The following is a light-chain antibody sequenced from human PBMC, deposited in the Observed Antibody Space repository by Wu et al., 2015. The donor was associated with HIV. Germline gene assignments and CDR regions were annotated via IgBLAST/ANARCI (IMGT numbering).Light chain of an antibody. CDR1: QSVGTS. J-gene: IGKJ4*01. V-gene: IGKV3-11*01. Sequence: EIVLTQSPATLSLSPGERAILSCRASQSVGTSLAWYQQKPGQSPRLLIYNVSKRAPGIPPRFSGFGSGTDFTLTITSLESEDFALYYCQHRQNWPLTFGGGTKVEI. CDR2: NVS. CDR3: QHRQNWPLT.